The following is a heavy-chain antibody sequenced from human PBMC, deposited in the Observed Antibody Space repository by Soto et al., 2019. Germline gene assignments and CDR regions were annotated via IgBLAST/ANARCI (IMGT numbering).Heavy chain of an antibody. CDR1: GFTFRTYE. D-gene: IGHD1-1*01. V-gene: IGHV3-48*03. J-gene: IGHJ4*02. CDR2: ISSSGITT. Sequence: EVQLVESGGGFVQPGGSLRLSCAASGFTFRTYEMNWVRKAPGKGLEWIAYISSSGITTYYADFAAGRFTISRDNAKESLYLHLNSLRVEDTAVYYCARYGTRADWWGLGTQVTVSS. CDR3: ARYGTRADW.